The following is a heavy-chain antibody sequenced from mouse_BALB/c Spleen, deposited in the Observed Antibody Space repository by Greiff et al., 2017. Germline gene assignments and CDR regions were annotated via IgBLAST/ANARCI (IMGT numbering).Heavy chain of an antibody. Sequence: EVQLQQSGAELVRSGASVKLSCTASGFNIKDYYMHWVKQRPEQGLEWIGWIDPENGDTEYAPKFQGKATMTADTSSNTAYLQLSSLTSEDTAVYYFVYFGYAMDYWGQGTTVTVSS. D-gene: IGHD2-1*01. CDR3: VYFGYAMDY. V-gene: IGHV14-4*02. CDR1: GFNIKDYY. CDR2: IDPENGDT. J-gene: IGHJ4*01.